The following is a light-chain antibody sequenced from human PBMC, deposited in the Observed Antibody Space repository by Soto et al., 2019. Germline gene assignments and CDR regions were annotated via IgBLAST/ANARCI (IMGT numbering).Light chain of an antibody. CDR2: GAS. Sequence: EIVMTQSPVTLSVSPGDRATLSCRASQSVSSNLAWYQQKPGQAPRLLIYGASTRATGIPARFSGSGSGTEFTLTISSLQSEDFAVYFCQQYNIWPQTFGQGTKVDIK. J-gene: IGKJ1*01. CDR1: QSVSSN. V-gene: IGKV3-15*01. CDR3: QQYNIWPQT.